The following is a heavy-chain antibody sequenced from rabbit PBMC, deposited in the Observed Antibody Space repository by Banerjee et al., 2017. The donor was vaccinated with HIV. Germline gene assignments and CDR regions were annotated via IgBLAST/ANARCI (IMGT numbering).Heavy chain of an antibody. CDR1: GFTLSDYY. V-gene: IGHV1S7*01. CDR2: IDPVFTST. CDR3: ARDLAGVIGWNFNL. D-gene: IGHD4-1*01. Sequence: QLVESGGGLVTPGGTLTLTCKASGFTLSDYYMSWVRQAPGKGLEWIGYIDPVFTSTYASWVNGRFTISSHNAQNTLYLQLNSLTAADTATYFCARDLAGVIGWNFNLWGQGTLVTVS. J-gene: IGHJ4*01.